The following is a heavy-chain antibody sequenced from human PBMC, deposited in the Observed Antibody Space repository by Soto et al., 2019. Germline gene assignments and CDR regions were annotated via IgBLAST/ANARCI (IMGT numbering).Heavy chain of an antibody. CDR1: GGSISSSSYY. CDR3: ARHGIDNKKGRTYYDILTGYYIPPYFDY. Sequence: SETLSLTCTVSGGSISSSSYYWGWIRQPPGKGLEWIGSIYYSGSTYYNPSLKGRVTISVDTSKNQFSLKLSSVTAADTAVYYCARHGIDNKKGRTYYDILTGYYIPPYFDYWGQGTLVTVSS. D-gene: IGHD3-9*01. CDR2: IYYSGST. J-gene: IGHJ4*02. V-gene: IGHV4-39*01.